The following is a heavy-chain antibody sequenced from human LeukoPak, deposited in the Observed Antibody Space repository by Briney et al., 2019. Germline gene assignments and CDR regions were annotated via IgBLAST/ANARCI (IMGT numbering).Heavy chain of an antibody. CDR1: GFTFSTFA. CDR2: IFPSGGEI. Sequence: GGSLRLSCAASGFTFSTFAMIWVRQPPGKGLEWVSSIFPSGGEIHYADSVRGRFTISRDNSKSTLSLQMNSLRAEDTAIYYCAKVPSFTTVTTYWGQGTLVTVSS. D-gene: IGHD4-17*01. CDR3: AKVPSFTTVTTY. V-gene: IGHV3-23*01. J-gene: IGHJ4*02.